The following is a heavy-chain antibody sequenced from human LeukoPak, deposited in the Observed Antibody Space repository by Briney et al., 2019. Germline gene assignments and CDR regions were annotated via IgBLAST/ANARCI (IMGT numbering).Heavy chain of an antibody. D-gene: IGHD6-19*01. CDR3: ARDLGSSGLLGYFDL. V-gene: IGHV3-7*04. CDR1: GFTFSSYW. CDR2: IKKDGSEK. Sequence: GGSLRLSCAASGFTFSSYWMSWVRHAPGNGQEWVANIKKDGSEKYSVDSVKGRFTISRDNTKNSLYLQMNSLRAEDTAVYYCARDLGSSGLLGYFDLWGRGTLVTVSS. J-gene: IGHJ2*01.